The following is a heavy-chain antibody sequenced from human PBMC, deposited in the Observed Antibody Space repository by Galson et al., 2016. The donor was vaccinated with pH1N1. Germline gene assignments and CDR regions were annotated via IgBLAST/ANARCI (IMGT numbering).Heavy chain of an antibody. V-gene: IGHV1-2*02. J-gene: IGHJ6*02. CDR2: INPNSGGT. D-gene: IGHD2-2*01. Sequence: SVKVSCKASGYTFTGYYMRWVRQAPGQGLEWMGWINPNSGGTKYAQKCQGRVTMTRDTPISTAYMELSRLRSDDTAVYYCARRGSSTSHYFYGMDVWGQGTTVTVSS. CDR1: GYTFTGYY. CDR3: ARRGSSTSHYFYGMDV.